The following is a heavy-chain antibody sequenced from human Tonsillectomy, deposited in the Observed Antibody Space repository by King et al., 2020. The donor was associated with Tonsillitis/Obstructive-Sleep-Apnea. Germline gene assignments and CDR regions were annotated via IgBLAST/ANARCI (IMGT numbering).Heavy chain of an antibody. Sequence: VQLVESGGGLVQPGGSLRLSCAASGFTFSSYWMSWVRQAPGKGLEWVANINQDGNEKYYVDSVKGRFTISRDNAKNSLYVLMNSLRAEDTAVYYCARLRPYYYGSGTYYNSPIWDNWGQGTLVTVSS. J-gene: IGHJ4*02. CDR2: INQDGNEK. V-gene: IGHV3-7*01. CDR1: GFTFSSYW. CDR3: ARLRPYYYGSGTYYNSPIWDN. D-gene: IGHD3-10*01.